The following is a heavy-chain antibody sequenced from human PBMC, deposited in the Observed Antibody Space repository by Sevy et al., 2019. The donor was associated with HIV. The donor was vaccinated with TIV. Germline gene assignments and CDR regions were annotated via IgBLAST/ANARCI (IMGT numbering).Heavy chain of an antibody. J-gene: IGHJ6*02. V-gene: IGHV3-9*01. Sequence: GGSLRLSCAASGFSFNDHAMHWVRQVPGKGLEWVSGVSWNSRNIGYGDSVKGRFTISRDNANYFLYLEMNSLRPEDTAFYYCAKDINRGCDGVNCYPYYYYFYGLDVWGQGTTVTVSS. CDR3: AKDINRGCDGVNCYPYYYYFYGLDV. D-gene: IGHD2-21*01. CDR1: GFSFNDHA. CDR2: VSWNSRNI.